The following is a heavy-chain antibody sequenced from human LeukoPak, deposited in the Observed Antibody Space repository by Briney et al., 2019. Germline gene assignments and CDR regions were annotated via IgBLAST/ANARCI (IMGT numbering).Heavy chain of an antibody. CDR3: ARGRIVVVVAATRRWYFDL. CDR1: GGSFSGYY. J-gene: IGHJ2*01. CDR2: INHSGST. Sequence: SETLSLTCAVYGGSFSGYYWSWIRQPPGKGLEWIGKINHSGSTNYNPSLKSRVTISVDTSKNQFSLKLSSVTAADTAVYYCARGRIVVVVAATRRWYFDLWGRGTLVTVSS. V-gene: IGHV4-34*01. D-gene: IGHD2-15*01.